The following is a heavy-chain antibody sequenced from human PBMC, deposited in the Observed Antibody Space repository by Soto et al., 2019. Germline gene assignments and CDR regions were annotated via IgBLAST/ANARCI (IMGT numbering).Heavy chain of an antibody. J-gene: IGHJ6*03. D-gene: IGHD6-25*01. CDR1: GFSLSTSGVG. CDR3: AHTPRQGSRYYYYYYMDV. Sequence: QITLKESGPTLVKPTQTLTLTCTFSGFSLSTSGVGVGWIRQPPGKALEWLALIYWDDDKRYSPSLKSRLTITKDTSKNQVVLTMTNMDPVDTATYYCAHTPRQGSRYYYYYYMDVWGKGTTVTVSS. V-gene: IGHV2-5*02. CDR2: IYWDDDK.